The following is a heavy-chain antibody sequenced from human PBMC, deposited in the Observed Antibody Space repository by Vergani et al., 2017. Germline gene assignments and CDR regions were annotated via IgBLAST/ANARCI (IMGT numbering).Heavy chain of an antibody. D-gene: IGHD4-17*01. J-gene: IGHJ4*02. CDR3: ARIRGIIRWLRVPKCYIDY. V-gene: IGHV2-70*15. CDR1: GFSLSTSGMC. Sequence: QVTLMESGPALVKPTQTLTLTCTFSGFSLSTSGMCVSWIRQPPGKALGWLARIDWDDDKYYSTSLKTKLTISKDTSKNQVILTMTNMDPVDTATYCCARIRGIIRWLRVPKCYIDYGGQGSLVTV. CDR2: IDWDDDK.